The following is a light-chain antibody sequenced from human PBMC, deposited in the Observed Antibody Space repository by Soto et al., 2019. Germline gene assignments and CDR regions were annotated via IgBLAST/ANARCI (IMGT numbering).Light chain of an antibody. V-gene: IGLV2-23*03. J-gene: IGLJ3*02. CDR1: SSDVGSYNV. Sequence: QSALTQPASVSGSPGQSITISRTGTSSDVGSYNVVSWYQQHPGKAPKLIIYEGSKRPSGVSNRFSGSKSGNTASLTISGLQAEDEADYYCCSYVSSSTFWVFGGGTKVTVL. CDR3: CSYVSSSTFWV. CDR2: EGS.